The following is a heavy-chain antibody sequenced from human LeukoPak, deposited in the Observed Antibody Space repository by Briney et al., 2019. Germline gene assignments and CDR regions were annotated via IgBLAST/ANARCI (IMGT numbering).Heavy chain of an antibody. J-gene: IGHJ5*02. CDR3: AREEDTRYSSGWNWFDP. CDR1: GGTFSSYA. Sequence: SVKVSCKASGGTFSSYAISWVRQAPGQGLEWMGRIIPILGIANYARKFQGRVTITADKSTSTAYMELSSLRSEDTAVYYCAREEDTRYSSGWNWFDPWGQGTLVTVSS. CDR2: IIPILGIA. D-gene: IGHD6-19*01. V-gene: IGHV1-69*04.